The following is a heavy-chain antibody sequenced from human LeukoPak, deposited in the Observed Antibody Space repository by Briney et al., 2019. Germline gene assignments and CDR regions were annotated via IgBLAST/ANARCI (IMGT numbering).Heavy chain of an antibody. Sequence: ASVKVSCKVSGYTLTELSMHWVRQAPGKGLEWMGGFDPEDGETIYAQKFQGRVTMTEDTSTDTAYMELSSLRSEDTAVYYCATSTIRRDGYNLIDCWGQGTLVTVSS. CDR2: FDPEDGET. V-gene: IGHV1-24*01. D-gene: IGHD5-24*01. CDR1: GYTLTELS. J-gene: IGHJ4*02. CDR3: ATSTIRRDGYNLIDC.